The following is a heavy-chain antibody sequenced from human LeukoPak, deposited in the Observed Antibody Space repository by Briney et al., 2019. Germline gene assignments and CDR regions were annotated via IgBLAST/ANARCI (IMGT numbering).Heavy chain of an antibody. J-gene: IGHJ4*02. V-gene: IGHV1-2*02. Sequence: GASVKVSCKAFGYTFTSNYMHWVRQAPGQGPEWMGVISPSGGSTTYAQKFQDRVSMTRDTSISTAYMHPSRLRSADTAVYYCARSPHILTGENFDYWGQGTLLTVSS. CDR1: GYTFTSNY. CDR2: ISPSGGST. CDR3: ARSPHILTGENFDY. D-gene: IGHD3-9*01.